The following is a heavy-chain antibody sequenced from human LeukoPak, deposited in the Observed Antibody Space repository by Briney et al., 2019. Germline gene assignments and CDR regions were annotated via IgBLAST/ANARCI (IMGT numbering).Heavy chain of an antibody. CDR2: IKQDGSEK. V-gene: IGHV3-7*03. CDR3: AKDRGTVAGNFDY. CDR1: GFRFRNHW. D-gene: IGHD6-19*01. Sequence: PGGSLRLSCEASGFRFRNHWMNWVRQAPGKGLEWVANIKQDGSEKYYVDSVKGRFTISRDNAKNSLYLQMNSLRAEDTALYYCAKDRGTVAGNFDYWGQGTLVTVSS. J-gene: IGHJ4*02.